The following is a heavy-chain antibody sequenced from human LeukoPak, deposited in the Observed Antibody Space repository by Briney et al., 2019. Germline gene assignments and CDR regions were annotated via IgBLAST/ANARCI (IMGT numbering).Heavy chain of an antibody. Sequence: PGGSLRLSCAGSGFTFSGYCMHWVRQAPGKGLVWVSRINTDGSTTNYADSVKGRFTISRDNSKNTLYLQMNSLRAEDTAVYYCARDTMVRGVSYGMDVWGQGTTVTVSS. CDR2: INTDGSTT. D-gene: IGHD3-10*01. CDR3: ARDTMVRGVSYGMDV. V-gene: IGHV3-74*01. J-gene: IGHJ6*02. CDR1: GFTFSGYC.